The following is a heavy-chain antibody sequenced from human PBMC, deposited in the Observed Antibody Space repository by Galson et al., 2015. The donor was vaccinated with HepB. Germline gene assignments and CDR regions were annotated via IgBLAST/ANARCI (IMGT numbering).Heavy chain of an antibody. CDR1: GFTFSSYA. V-gene: IGHV3-23*01. CDR3: AKTYGDYIYYFDY. Sequence: SLRLSCAASGFTFSSYAMSWVRQAPGKGLEWVSGIGGSGGSTYYADSVKGRFTISRDNSKNTLYLQINSLRVEDTAVYYCAKTYGDYIYYFDYWGQGTLVTVSS. CDR2: IGGSGGST. J-gene: IGHJ4*02. D-gene: IGHD4-17*01.